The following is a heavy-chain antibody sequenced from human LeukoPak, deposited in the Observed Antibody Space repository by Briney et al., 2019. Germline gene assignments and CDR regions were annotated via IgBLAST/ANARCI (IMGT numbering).Heavy chain of an antibody. J-gene: IGHJ5*02. CDR1: GYSISSGYY. V-gene: IGHV4-38-2*01. CDR3: ARAYSSSWYFNWFDP. D-gene: IGHD6-13*01. CDR2: IYHSGST. Sequence: SGTLSLTCAVSGYSISSGYYWGWLRQAPGRGLEWIGTIYHSGSTYYNPSFKSRVTISVDTSKNQFSLKLSSVTAADTAVYFCARAYSSSWYFNWFDPWGQGTQVTVSS.